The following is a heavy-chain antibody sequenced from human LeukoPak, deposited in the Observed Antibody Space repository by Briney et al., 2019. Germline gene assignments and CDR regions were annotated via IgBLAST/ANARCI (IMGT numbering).Heavy chain of an antibody. V-gene: IGHV4-39*07. J-gene: IGHJ4*02. CDR3: ARDLIVPVGLTGSGTYSTDY. CDR1: GGSISSSSYY. CDR2: IYYSGST. Sequence: SETLSLTCTVSGGSISSSSYYWGWIRQPPGKGLEWIGSIYYSGSTYYNPSLKSRVTISVDTSKNQFSLKLSSVTAADTAVYYCARDLIVPVGLTGSGTYSTDYWGQGTLVTVSS. D-gene: IGHD3-10*01.